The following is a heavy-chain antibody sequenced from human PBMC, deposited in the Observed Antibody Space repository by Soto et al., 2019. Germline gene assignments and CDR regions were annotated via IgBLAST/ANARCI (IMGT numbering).Heavy chain of an antibody. Sequence: ASETLSLTCTVSGGSISSGGYYWSWIRQHPGKGLEWIGYIYYSGSTYYNPSLKSRVTISVDTSKNQFSLKLSSVTAADTAVYYCARQGHTERWRVAYYYGMDVWGQGTTVTVSS. CDR1: GGSISSGGYY. V-gene: IGHV4-31*03. CDR2: IYYSGST. CDR3: ARQGHTERWRVAYYYGMDV. J-gene: IGHJ6*02. D-gene: IGHD2-15*01.